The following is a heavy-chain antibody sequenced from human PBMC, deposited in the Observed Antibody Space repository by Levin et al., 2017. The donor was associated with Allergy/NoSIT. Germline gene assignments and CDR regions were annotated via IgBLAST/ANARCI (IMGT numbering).Heavy chain of an antibody. V-gene: IGHV5-51*01. D-gene: IGHD6-13*01. CDR3: ARQPFFRAAAEGREDAFDS. J-gene: IGHJ3*02. CDR1: GYSFTSYW. Sequence: PGGSLRLSCKGSGYSFTSYWIGWVRQMPGKGLEWMGIIYPGDSDTRYSPSFQGQVTISADKSISTAYLQWSSLKASDTAMYYCARQPFFRAAAEGREDAFDSWGQGTMVTVSS. CDR2: IYPGDSDT.